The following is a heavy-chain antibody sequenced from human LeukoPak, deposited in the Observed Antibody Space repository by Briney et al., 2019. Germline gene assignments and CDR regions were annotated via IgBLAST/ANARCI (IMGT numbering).Heavy chain of an antibody. CDR1: GFTFSSYA. CDR3: ARTYSSSSPIDY. Sequence: GGSLRLSCAASGFTFSSYAMSWVRQAPGKGLEWVSAIETGGASTYYADSVKGRFTISRDNAKNSLYLQMNSLRAEDTAVYYCARTYSSSSPIDYWGQGTLVTVSS. CDR2: IETGGAST. J-gene: IGHJ4*02. D-gene: IGHD6-13*01. V-gene: IGHV3-21*01.